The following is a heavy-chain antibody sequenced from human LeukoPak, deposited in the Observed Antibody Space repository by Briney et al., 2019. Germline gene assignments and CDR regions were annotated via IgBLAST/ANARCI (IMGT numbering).Heavy chain of an antibody. CDR2: MNPNSGNT. D-gene: IGHD6-19*01. CDR3: ARVLFYSSGNKSNRVDY. J-gene: IGHJ4*02. V-gene: IGHV1-8*03. Sequence: ASVKVSCKASGYTFTSYDINWVRQATGQGLEWMGWMNPNSGNTGYAQKFQGGVTITRNTSISTAYMELSSLRSEDTAVYYCARVLFYSSGNKSNRVDYWGQGTLVTVSS. CDR1: GYTFTSYD.